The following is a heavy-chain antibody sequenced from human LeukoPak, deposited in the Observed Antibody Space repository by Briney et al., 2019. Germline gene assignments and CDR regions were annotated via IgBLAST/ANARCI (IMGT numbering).Heavy chain of an antibody. CDR3: AKDSDSGACDY. V-gene: IGHV3-7*01. Sequence: GGSLRLSCVASGFTFSSNWMSWVRQAPGKGLEWVANIKYDGGEKYYVDSVKGRFTISRDNAQNSVYLQMNSLRAEDTAVYYCAKDSDSGACDYWGQGTLVTVSS. J-gene: IGHJ4*02. CDR2: IKYDGGEK. D-gene: IGHD6-19*01. CDR1: GFTFSSNW.